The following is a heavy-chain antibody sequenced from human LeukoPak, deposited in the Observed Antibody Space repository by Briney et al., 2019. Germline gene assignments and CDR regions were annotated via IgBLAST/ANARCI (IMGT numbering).Heavy chain of an antibody. D-gene: IGHD3-10*01. J-gene: IGHJ5*01. V-gene: IGHV4-59*01. Sequence: SETLSLTCSVSGGSISIYFWNWFRQPPGKGLEWIGYRHDSGSSNYNPSLKSRVTISIDTSKNQFSLKLNSVPAADTADYYCARAPMIRGVFGWFDFWGQGVLVTVSP. CDR1: GGSISIYF. CDR2: RHDSGSS. CDR3: ARAPMIRGVFGWFDF.